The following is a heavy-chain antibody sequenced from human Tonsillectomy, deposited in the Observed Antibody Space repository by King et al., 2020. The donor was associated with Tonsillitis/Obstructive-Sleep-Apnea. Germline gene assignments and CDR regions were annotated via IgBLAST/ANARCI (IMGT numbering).Heavy chain of an antibody. CDR2: INPNSGGT. CDR3: ARGDYYAMDV. J-gene: IGHJ6*02. CDR1: GYTFTGYY. Sequence: QLVQSGAEVKKPGASVKVSCKASGYTFTGYYLHWVRQAPGQGFEWMGWINPNSGGTKYAQKCQGRVSMTRDTSISTAYMELNRLRSDDTAVYYCARGDYYAMDVWRQGTTVTVSS. V-gene: IGHV1-2*02.